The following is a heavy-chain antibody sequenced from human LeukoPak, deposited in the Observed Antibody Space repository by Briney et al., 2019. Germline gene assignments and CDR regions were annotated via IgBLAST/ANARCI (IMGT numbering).Heavy chain of an antibody. J-gene: IGHJ4*02. V-gene: IGHV3-30*02. CDR1: GFIFSKYG. CDR2: IRCDGTNQ. CDR3: AKDEFEDTSLVFDN. Sequence: GGSLRLSCAVSGFIFSKYGMHWVRQAPGKGLEWVTFIRCDGTNQFYADSVKGRFTISRDNSKNTLYLQMNSLRPEDTAVYFCAKDEFEDTSLVFDNRGQGTLVTVSS. D-gene: IGHD3-10*01.